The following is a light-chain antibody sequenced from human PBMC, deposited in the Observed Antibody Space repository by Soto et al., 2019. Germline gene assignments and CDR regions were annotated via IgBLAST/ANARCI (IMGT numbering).Light chain of an antibody. CDR2: DVN. CDR3: NSYADGLVL. Sequence: QSALTQPRSVSGSPGQSVTISCTGTNNDVGFYNYVSWYQQQLGKAPKLLIYDVNKRPSGVPPRFSGSKSANTASLTISGLQAADEADYYCNSYADGLVLFGGGTKLTVL. V-gene: IGLV2-11*01. J-gene: IGLJ2*01. CDR1: NNDVGFYNY.